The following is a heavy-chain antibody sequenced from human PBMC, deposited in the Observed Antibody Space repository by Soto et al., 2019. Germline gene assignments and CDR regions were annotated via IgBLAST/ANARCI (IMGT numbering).Heavy chain of an antibody. V-gene: IGHV3-23*01. CDR2: ISGSGDST. D-gene: IGHD4-17*01. CDR1: GFTFSTYG. J-gene: IGHJ4*02. CDR3: AKDGSTTVVTSSFY. Sequence: PGGSLRLSCTASGFTFSTYGMSWVRHAPGKGLEWVSAISGSGDSTYYADSVKGRFTISRDNSKNTLYMQMNSLRVEDTAVYYCAKDGSTTVVTSSFYWGQGTLVTVSS.